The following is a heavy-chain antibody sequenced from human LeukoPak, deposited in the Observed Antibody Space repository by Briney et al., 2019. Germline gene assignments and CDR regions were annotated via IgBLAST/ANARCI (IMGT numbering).Heavy chain of an antibody. CDR1: GGSFSGHY. CDR3: ARDREEQQLMNWFDP. Sequence: SETLSLTCAVYGGSFSGHYWSWIRQPPGKGLEWIGEINHSGSTNYNPSLKSRVTISVDTSKNQFSLKLSSVTAADTAVYYCARDREEQQLMNWFDPWGQGTLVTVSS. D-gene: IGHD6-13*01. J-gene: IGHJ5*02. CDR2: INHSGST. V-gene: IGHV4-34*01.